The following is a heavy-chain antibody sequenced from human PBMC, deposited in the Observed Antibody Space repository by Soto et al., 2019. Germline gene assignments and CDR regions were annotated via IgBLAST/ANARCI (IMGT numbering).Heavy chain of an antibody. D-gene: IGHD6-13*01. V-gene: IGHV4-59*01. CDR3: ARSAAAGTLFDY. CDR1: GGSISSYY. J-gene: IGHJ4*02. Sequence: SETLSLTCTVSGGSISSYYWSWIRQPPGKGLEWIGYIYYSGSTNYNPSLKSRVTISVDTSKNQFSLKLSSVTAADTAVYYCARSAAAGTLFDYWGQGTLVTVSS. CDR2: IYYSGST.